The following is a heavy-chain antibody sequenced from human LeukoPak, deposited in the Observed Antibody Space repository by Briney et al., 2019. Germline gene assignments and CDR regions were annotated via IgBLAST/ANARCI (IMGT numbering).Heavy chain of an antibody. CDR3: ARDIRSWYFDY. CDR1: GLIFSNYG. D-gene: IGHD6-13*01. J-gene: IGHJ4*02. CDR2: IFYDGSKQ. V-gene: IGHV3-33*01. Sequence: GRSLRLSCAASGLIFSNYGMHWVRQAPGKGLEWVAVIFYDGSKQYYADSVKGRFTISRDNSKNTLSLQMNSLRAEDTAVYYCARDIRSWYFDYWGQGTLVTVAS.